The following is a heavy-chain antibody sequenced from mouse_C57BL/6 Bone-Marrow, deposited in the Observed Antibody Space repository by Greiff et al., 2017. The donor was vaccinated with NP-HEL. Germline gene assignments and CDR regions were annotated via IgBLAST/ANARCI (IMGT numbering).Heavy chain of an antibody. CDR3: ASLYYYGSSHRYFDV. V-gene: IGHV1-81*01. CDR2: IYPRSGNT. J-gene: IGHJ1*03. D-gene: IGHD1-1*01. Sequence: QVQLQQSGAELARPGASVKLSCKASGYTFTSYGISWVKQRTGQGLEWIGEIYPRSGNTYYNEKFKGKATLTADKSSSTAYMEIRSLTSEDSAVYFCASLYYYGSSHRYFDVWGTGTTVTVSS. CDR1: GYTFTSYG.